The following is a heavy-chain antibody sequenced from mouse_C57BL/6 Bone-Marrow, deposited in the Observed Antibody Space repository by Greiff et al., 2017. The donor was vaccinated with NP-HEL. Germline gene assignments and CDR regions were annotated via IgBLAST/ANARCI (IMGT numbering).Heavy chain of an antibody. Sequence: EVKLVESGEGLVKPGGSLKLSCAASGFTFSSYAMSWVRQTPEKRLEWVAYISSGGDYIYYADTVKGRFTISSDNARNTLYLQMSSLKSEGTAMYYCTRDRDSRAWFAYWGQGTLVTVSA. CDR3: TRDRDSRAWFAY. D-gene: IGHD3-1*01. CDR2: ISSGGDYI. V-gene: IGHV5-9-1*02. J-gene: IGHJ3*01. CDR1: GFTFSSYA.